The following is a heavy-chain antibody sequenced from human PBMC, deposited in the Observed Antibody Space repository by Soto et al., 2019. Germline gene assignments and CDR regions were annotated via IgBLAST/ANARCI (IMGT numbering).Heavy chain of an antibody. D-gene: IGHD3-22*01. CDR3: ARLNYYDNAGYYYKGFDI. CDR2: INAGYGNT. V-gene: IGHV1-3*01. Sequence: ASVKVSCKASGYTFTSYAMLWVRQAPGQRLEWMGWINAGYGNTKYSQKFQGRVTITRDTSASTAYMELSSLRSEDTAVYYCARLNYYDNAGYYYKGFDIWGQATMVTVSS. CDR1: GYTFTSYA. J-gene: IGHJ3*02.